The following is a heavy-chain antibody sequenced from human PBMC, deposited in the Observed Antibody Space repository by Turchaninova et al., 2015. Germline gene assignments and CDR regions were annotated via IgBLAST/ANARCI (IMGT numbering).Heavy chain of an antibody. CDR3: ASRPDTSLLFFFDY. D-gene: IGHD3-3*01. Sequence: QVQLVQSAAEVKKPGASVKVSCKASGYTFTGYYIHWGRQAPGQGLEWMGWIHPKSGGTNYAQKFQGRVTLTRDTSIHTAYMELSGLTFDDTALYYCASRPDTSLLFFFDYWGQGTLVTVSS. CDR1: GYTFTGYY. J-gene: IGHJ4*02. CDR2: IHPKSGGT. V-gene: IGHV1-2*02.